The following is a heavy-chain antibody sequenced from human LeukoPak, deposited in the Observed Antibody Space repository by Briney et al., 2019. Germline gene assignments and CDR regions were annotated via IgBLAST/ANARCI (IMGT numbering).Heavy chain of an antibody. CDR3: ARDLNWGAGALDI. V-gene: IGHV3-21*01. J-gene: IGHJ3*02. Sequence: GGSLRLSCAAPGFAFSSYSMTWVRQAPGKGLEWVSSINVSPAYISYADSVKGRFTISRDNAKDSLYLHVNSLRAEDTAVYFCARDLNWGAGALDIWGQGTMVTVSS. CDR2: INVSPAYI. CDR1: GFAFSSYS. D-gene: IGHD7-27*01.